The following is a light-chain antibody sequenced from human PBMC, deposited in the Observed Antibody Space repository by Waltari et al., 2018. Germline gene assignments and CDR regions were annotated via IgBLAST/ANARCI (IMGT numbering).Light chain of an antibody. CDR1: RSDVGNYNL. J-gene: IGLJ3*02. Sequence: QSALTQPASVSGSPGQSITISCTGTRSDVGNYNLVSWYQQHPGKAPKLMIYEVATRPSGVSNRFSGSKSGNTASLTISGLQAEDEADYYCCSYAASSTWVFGGGTKLTVL. V-gene: IGLV2-23*02. CDR3: CSYAASSTWV. CDR2: EVA.